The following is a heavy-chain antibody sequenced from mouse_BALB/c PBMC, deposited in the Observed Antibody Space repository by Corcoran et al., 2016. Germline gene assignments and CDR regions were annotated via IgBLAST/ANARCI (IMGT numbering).Heavy chain of an antibody. V-gene: IGHV9-3-1*01. CDR3: ARGSYYGSSYYAMDY. CDR2: INTYTGEP. CDR1: GYTFTNYG. D-gene: IGHD1-1*01. Sequence: QIQLVQSGPELKKPGETVKISCKASGYTFTNYGMNWVKQAPGKGLKWMGWINTYTGEPTYADDFKGRFAFSLETSASTAYLQINNLKNEDTATYFCARGSYYGSSYYAMDYWGQGTSVTVSS. J-gene: IGHJ4*01.